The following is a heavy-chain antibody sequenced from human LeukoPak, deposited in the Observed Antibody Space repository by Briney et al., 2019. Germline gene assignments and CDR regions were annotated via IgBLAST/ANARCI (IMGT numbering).Heavy chain of an antibody. V-gene: IGHV4-39*07. CDR1: GGSISSSSYN. J-gene: IGHJ4*02. Sequence: SETLSLTCTVSGGSISSSSYNWGWIRQPPGKGLEWIGSIYYSGSTYYNPSLKSRVTISVDTSKNQFSLKLSSVTAADTAVYYCAIFSPHYGSGSYKDYWGQGTLVTVSS. D-gene: IGHD3-10*01. CDR2: IYYSGST. CDR3: AIFSPHYGSGSYKDY.